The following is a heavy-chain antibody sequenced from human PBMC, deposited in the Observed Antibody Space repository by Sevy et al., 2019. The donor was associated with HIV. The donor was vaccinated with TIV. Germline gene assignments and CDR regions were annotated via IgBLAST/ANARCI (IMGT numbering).Heavy chain of an antibody. CDR1: GFSFSKYG. CDR3: GNSWGRYGGSSWIYYYYGMDV. D-gene: IGHD6-13*01. CDR2: ISSDGSDR. V-gene: IGHV3-30*03. J-gene: IGHJ6*02. Sequence: GGSLRLSCAASGFSFSKYGMHWVRQAPGKGLEWVAVISSDGSDRDYADSVKGRFTISRDNSKDTVYLQMNSLRADDTAVYFCGNSWGRYGGSSWIYYYYGMDVWGQGTTVTVSS.